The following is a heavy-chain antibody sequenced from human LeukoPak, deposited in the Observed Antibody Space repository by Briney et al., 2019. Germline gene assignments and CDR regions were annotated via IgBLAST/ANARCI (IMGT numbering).Heavy chain of an antibody. J-gene: IGHJ3*02. Sequence: ASVKVSCKASGYTFTSYDINWVRQATGQGLEWMGWISAYNGNTNYAQKLQGRVTMTTDTSTSTAYMELRSLRSDDTAVYYCARSQQLVDAFDIWGQGTMVTVSS. V-gene: IGHV1-18*01. D-gene: IGHD6-13*01. CDR2: ISAYNGNT. CDR3: ARSQQLVDAFDI. CDR1: GYTFTSYD.